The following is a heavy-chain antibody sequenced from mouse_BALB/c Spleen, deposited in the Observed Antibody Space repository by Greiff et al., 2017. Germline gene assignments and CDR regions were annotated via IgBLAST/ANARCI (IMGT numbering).Heavy chain of an antibody. Sequence: EVKVVESGGGLVKPGGSLKLSCAASGFTFSDYYMYWVRQTPEKRLEWVATISDGGSYTYYPDSVTGRFTISRDNAKNNLYLQMSSLKSEDTAMYYCARSRYDVYVDYWGQGTTLTVSS. CDR1: GFTFSDYY. CDR2: ISDGGSYT. CDR3: ARSRYDVYVDY. V-gene: IGHV5-4*02. J-gene: IGHJ2*01. D-gene: IGHD2-14*01.